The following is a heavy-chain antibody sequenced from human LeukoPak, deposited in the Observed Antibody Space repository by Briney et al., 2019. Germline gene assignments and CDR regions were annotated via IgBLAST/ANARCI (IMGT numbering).Heavy chain of an antibody. V-gene: IGHV4-39*01. Sequence: TSETLSLTCGVSGASISSSRYYWNWIRQPPGKGLEWIGSIYYSGSTYYNPSLKSRVTISVDRAENQFSLRLSSVTAADTAVYYCAEGTFTTSFYYYYLDVWGNGTTVTVSS. CDR1: GASISSSRYY. D-gene: IGHD1-1*01. CDR2: IYYSGST. CDR3: AEGTFTTSFYYYYLDV. J-gene: IGHJ6*03.